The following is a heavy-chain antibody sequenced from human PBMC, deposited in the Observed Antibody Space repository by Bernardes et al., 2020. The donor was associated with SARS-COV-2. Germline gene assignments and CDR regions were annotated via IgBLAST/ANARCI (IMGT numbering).Heavy chain of an antibody. J-gene: IGHJ3*02. Sequence: GSLRLSCAASGFTFSDHYMDWVRQAPGKGLEWVGRSRGKGDSYTTEYAASVKGRFTISRDDSKNSVYLQMNSLRIEDTAVYYCTTTPSLPFDMWGQGTMVSVSS. CDR3: TTTPSLPFDM. D-gene: IGHD1-1*01. V-gene: IGHV3-72*01. CDR1: GFTFSDHY. CDR2: SRGKGDSYTT.